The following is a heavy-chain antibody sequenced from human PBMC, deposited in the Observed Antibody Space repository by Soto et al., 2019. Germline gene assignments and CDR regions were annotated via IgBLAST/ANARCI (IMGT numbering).Heavy chain of an antibody. CDR1: GYTLTELS. V-gene: IGHV1-24*01. J-gene: IGHJ4*02. Sequence: QVQLVQSGAEVKKPGASVKVSCKVSGYTLTELSMHWVRQAPGKGLELMGGFDPEDGETIYAQKFQGRVTMTEDTATVSAYSELISLRSEDTAVYYCASGSAVSLRLDDGGQGTLVTVSS. CDR2: FDPEDGET. D-gene: IGHD1-26*01. CDR3: ASGSAVSLRLDD.